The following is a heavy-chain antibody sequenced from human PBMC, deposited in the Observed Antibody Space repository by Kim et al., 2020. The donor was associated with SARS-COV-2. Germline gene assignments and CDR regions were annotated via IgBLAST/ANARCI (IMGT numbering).Heavy chain of an antibody. CDR2: IYYSGST. CDR1: GGSISSYY. J-gene: IGHJ6*02. CDR3: ARDTMVRGDSDGMDV. Sequence: SETLSLTCTVSGGSISSYYWSWIRQPPGKGLEWIGYIYYSGSTNYNPSLKSRVTISVDTSKNQFSLKLSSVTAADTAVYYCARDTMVRGDSDGMDVWGQGTTVTAS. V-gene: IGHV4-59*01. D-gene: IGHD3-10*01.